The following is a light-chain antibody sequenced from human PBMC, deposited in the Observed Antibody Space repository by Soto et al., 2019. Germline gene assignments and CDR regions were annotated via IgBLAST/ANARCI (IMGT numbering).Light chain of an antibody. CDR1: QSIAPY. CDR2: STS. J-gene: IGKJ4*01. V-gene: IGKV1-27*01. Sequence: DVQMTQSPSSLSAFVGDRVTITCRASQSIAPYLAWFQQKPGKVPKLLIYSTSTFQSGVPSRFSGSGSGTDFTLTISSLQPEDVETYYCQQYNSYPLTFGGGTKVEIK. CDR3: QQYNSYPLT.